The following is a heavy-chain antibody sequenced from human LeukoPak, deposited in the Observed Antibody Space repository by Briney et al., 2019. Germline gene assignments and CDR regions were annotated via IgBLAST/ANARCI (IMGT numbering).Heavy chain of an antibody. CDR1: GGSISSGSYY. J-gene: IGHJ4*02. V-gene: IGHV4-61*02. CDR3: ARGPPYSSGWHWGHPFDY. D-gene: IGHD6-19*01. CDR2: IYTSGST. Sequence: SQTLSLTCTVSGGSISSGSYYWSWIRQPAGRGLEWIGRIYTSGSTNYNPSLKSRVTISVDKSKNQFSLKLSSVTAADTAVYYCARGPPYSSGWHWGHPFDYWGQGTLVTVSS.